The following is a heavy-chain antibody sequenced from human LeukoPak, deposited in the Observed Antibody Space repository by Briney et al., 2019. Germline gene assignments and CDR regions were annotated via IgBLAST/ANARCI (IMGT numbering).Heavy chain of an antibody. CDR2: ISWNSGSI. Sequence: VRSLRLFCAASGFTFDDYAMHWVRQAPGKGLESVSGISWNSGSIGYAYSVKGRFTISRDNAKNSLYLQMNSLRAEDTALYYWAKDGSPLVFGVVMYNYMDFWAKGPRSPSP. V-gene: IGHV3-9*01. D-gene: IGHD3-3*01. CDR1: GFTFDDYA. J-gene: IGHJ6*03. CDR3: AKDGSPLVFGVVMYNYMDF.